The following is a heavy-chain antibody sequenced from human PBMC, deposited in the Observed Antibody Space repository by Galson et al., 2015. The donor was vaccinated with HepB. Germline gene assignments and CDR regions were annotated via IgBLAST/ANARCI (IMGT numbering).Heavy chain of an antibody. CDR3: ARDRGTVTSLKGYYFDY. CDR1: DNSFSHYF. Sequence: TLSLTCTVSDNSFSHYFWSWIRQPAGKGLEWIGRLYNNGSTNYNPSLKSRVTMSGDTSKNQFSLKLSSVTAADTAVYFCARDRGTVTSLKGYYFDYWGQGALVSVSS. D-gene: IGHD4-17*01. CDR2: LYNNGST. J-gene: IGHJ4*02. V-gene: IGHV4-4*07.